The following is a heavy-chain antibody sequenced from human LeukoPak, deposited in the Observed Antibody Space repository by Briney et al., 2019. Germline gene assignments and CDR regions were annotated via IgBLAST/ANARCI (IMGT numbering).Heavy chain of an antibody. D-gene: IGHD3-10*01. V-gene: IGHV4-39*01. CDR1: GGSIRSNGYY. CDR3: ATLSDYGSGSYLDF. Sequence: SEILSFTCTVSGGSIRSNGYYWGWIRPPPGKRLEWFGSIHCSGSTYYKPSLKSRVTISVDTSMTQFSLKLSSVTAADTAMYYCATLSDYGSGSYLDFWGQGTLVTVSS. J-gene: IGHJ4*02. CDR2: IHCSGST.